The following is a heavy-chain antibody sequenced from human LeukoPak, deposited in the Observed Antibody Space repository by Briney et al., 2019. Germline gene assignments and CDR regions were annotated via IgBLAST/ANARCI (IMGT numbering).Heavy chain of an antibody. J-gene: IGHJ3*02. CDR2: IDAGNGNT. CDR1: GYTFTSYA. D-gene: IGHD1-26*01. Sequence: ASVKVSCKASGYTFTSYAMHWVRQAPGQRLEWMGWIDAGNGNTKYSQKFQGRVTITRDTSASTAYMELSSLRSEDTAVYYCARRVGIVGAKGAFDIWGQGTMVTVSS. V-gene: IGHV1-3*01. CDR3: ARRVGIVGAKGAFDI.